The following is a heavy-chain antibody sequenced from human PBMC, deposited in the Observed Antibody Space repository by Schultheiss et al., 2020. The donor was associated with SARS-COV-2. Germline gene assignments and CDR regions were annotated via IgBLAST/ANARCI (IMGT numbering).Heavy chain of an antibody. Sequence: SETLSLTCTVSGGSISRSGYYWSWIRQPPGRGLEWIGYIHNGGNTKYNPPLKSRVTISLDTPKNQFSLELASVTAADTAVYYCARVAISSSFQYQFDSWSQGTLVTVSS. D-gene: IGHD2-2*01. CDR2: IHNGGNT. J-gene: IGHJ4*02. CDR3: ARVAISSSFQYQFDS. CDR1: GGSISRSGYY. V-gene: IGHV4-61*08.